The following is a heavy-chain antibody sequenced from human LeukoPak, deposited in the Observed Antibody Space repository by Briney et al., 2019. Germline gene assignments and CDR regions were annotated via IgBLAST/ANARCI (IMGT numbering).Heavy chain of an antibody. V-gene: IGHV3-11*01. J-gene: IGHJ6*02. D-gene: IGHD6-13*01. CDR1: GFTFSDYY. CDR2: ISNTGSTI. Sequence: PGGSLRLSCAASGFTFSDYYMSWIRQALGKGLEWVSHISNTGSTIYFADSVRGRITISRDNAKNSLYLQMNSLRAEDTALYYCVRYSSSWYYFGMDVWGQGTTVTVSS. CDR3: VRYSSSWYYFGMDV.